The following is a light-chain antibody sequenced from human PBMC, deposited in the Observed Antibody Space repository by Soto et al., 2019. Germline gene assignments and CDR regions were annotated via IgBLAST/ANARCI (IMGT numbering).Light chain of an antibody. CDR2: GAS. V-gene: IGKV3-20*01. Sequence: EVVLTQSPGTLSLFPGERATLSCRASQSVSGTYLAWYQQKPGQGLRLLVYGASSRAPAIPDRFSGSGSGTDFTLTISRLEPEDFAVYFCHQYGSSPLTLGGGTKVDIK. CDR1: QSVSGTY. CDR3: HQYGSSPLT. J-gene: IGKJ4*01.